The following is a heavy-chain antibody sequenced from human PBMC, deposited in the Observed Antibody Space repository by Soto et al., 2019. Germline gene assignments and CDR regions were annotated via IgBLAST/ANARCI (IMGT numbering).Heavy chain of an antibody. V-gene: IGHV4-39*01. Sequence: SETLSLTCTVSGGSISSSSYYWGWIRQPPGKGLEWIGSIYYSGSTYYNPSLKSRVTISVDTSKNQFSLKLSSVTAADTAVYYCARHELGYCSGGSCYSYYYYMDVWGKGTTVTVSS. CDR2: IYYSGST. J-gene: IGHJ6*03. CDR3: ARHELGYCSGGSCYSYYYYMDV. D-gene: IGHD2-15*01. CDR1: GGSISSSSYY.